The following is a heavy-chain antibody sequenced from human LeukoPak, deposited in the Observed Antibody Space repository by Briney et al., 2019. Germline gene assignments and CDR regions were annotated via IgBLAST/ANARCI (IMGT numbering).Heavy chain of an antibody. CDR1: GYTFTGYY. J-gene: IGHJ5*02. D-gene: IGHD2-2*01. V-gene: IGHV1-18*01. Sequence: ASVKVSCKASGYTFTGYYMYWVRQAPGQGLEWMGWISAYNGNTNYAQKLQGRVTMTTDTSTSTAYMELRSLRSDDTAVYYCARIVVVPAANWFDPWGQGTLVTVSS. CDR3: ARIVVVPAANWFDP. CDR2: ISAYNGNT.